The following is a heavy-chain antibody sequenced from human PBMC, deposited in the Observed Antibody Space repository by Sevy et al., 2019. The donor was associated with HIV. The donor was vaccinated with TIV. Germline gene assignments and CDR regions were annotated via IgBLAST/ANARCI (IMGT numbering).Heavy chain of an antibody. J-gene: IGHJ6*02. D-gene: IGHD6-19*01. Sequence: GGSLRLSCAASGFTFNSYWMTWVRQAPGKGLEWVANINQDGSEKYYVDSMKGRSIISRDNSQNSLSLQMNTLRVDDTAVYFSAGEGSSCDTHHYDYAMDLWGLGTTVTVSS. CDR3: AGEGSSCDTHHYDYAMDL. CDR1: GFTFNSYW. V-gene: IGHV3-7*01. CDR2: INQDGSEK.